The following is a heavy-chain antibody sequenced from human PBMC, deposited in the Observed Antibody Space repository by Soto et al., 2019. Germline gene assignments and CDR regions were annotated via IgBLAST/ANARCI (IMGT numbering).Heavy chain of an antibody. V-gene: IGHV4-39*01. J-gene: IGHJ4*02. D-gene: IGHD5-12*01. CDR1: GGSISSSSYY. CDR3: ARMRWLQFRIDY. CDR2: IYYSGRT. Sequence: PSETLSLTCTVSGGSISSSSYYWGWIRQPPGKGLEWIGSIYYSGRTYHSPFLKSRVTISVDTSKNQFSLKLSSVTAADTAVYYCARMRWLQFRIDYWGQGTLVTVSS.